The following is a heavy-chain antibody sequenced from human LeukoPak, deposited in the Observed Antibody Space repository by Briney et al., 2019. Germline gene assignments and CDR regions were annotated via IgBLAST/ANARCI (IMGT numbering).Heavy chain of an antibody. Sequence: PSETLSLTCTVSGGSISSYYWSWLRQPPGKGLEWIGYIYYSGSTNYNPSLKSRVTISVDTSKNQFSLKLSSVTAADTAVYYCARLLYGSYGTYYFVYWGQGTLVTVSS. V-gene: IGHV4-59*08. CDR1: GGSISSYY. CDR3: ARLLYGSYGTYYFVY. D-gene: IGHD5-18*01. J-gene: IGHJ4*02. CDR2: IYYSGST.